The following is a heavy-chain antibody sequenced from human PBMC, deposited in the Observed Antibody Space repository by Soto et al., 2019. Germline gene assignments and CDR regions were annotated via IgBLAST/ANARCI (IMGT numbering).Heavy chain of an antibody. CDR1: GFSLSTGGVG. Sequence: QITLKESGPTLVKPTQTLTLTCTFSGFSLSTGGVGVGWIRQPPGKALEWLAVIYWDDDKRYSPSLKSRLTITKDTSKNQVVLTMTKMDPVDTGTYYCVHWVGVTIFGWGQGTLVTVSS. D-gene: IGHD3-3*01. V-gene: IGHV2-5*04. CDR2: IYWDDDK. J-gene: IGHJ4*02. CDR3: VHWVGVTIFG.